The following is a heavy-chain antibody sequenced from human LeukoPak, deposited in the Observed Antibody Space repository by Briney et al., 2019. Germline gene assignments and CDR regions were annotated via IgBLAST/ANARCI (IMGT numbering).Heavy chain of an antibody. J-gene: IGHJ4*02. Sequence: KAGGSLRLSCAASGFTFSSYAMHWVRQAPGKGLEWVASISCHSVYVTYADSVKGRFTISKDNGKNLLYLEMNSLTVEDTALYSCARDANIYESWLAFWGRGTPVTVSS. V-gene: IGHV3-21*04. D-gene: IGHD3-22*01. CDR1: GFTFSSYA. CDR2: ISCHSVYV. CDR3: ARDANIYESWLAF.